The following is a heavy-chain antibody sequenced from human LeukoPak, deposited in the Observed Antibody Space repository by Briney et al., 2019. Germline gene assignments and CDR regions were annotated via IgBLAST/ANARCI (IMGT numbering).Heavy chain of an antibody. Sequence: GGSLRLSCEASGFTCSDSYMSWIRQAPGKGLEWVSCISGTGSTTYADSVKGRFTLSRDNAKKSLYLQMNSLRAEDTAVYYCARGVRGSNFDYWGQGTLVTVSS. CDR3: ARGVRGSNFDY. CDR1: GFTCSDSY. J-gene: IGHJ4*02. CDR2: ISGTGSTT. D-gene: IGHD3-16*02. V-gene: IGHV3-11*01.